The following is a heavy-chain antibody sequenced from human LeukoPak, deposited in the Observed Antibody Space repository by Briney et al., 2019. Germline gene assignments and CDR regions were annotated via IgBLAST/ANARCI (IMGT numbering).Heavy chain of an antibody. Sequence: PGGSLRLSCAASGFIFSSYDMHWVRQATGKGLEWVAYVRYDGSNKYYADSVKGRFTISRDDSRNTLYLQMNSLGVEDTAVYYCAKDRGTARSTHFDYWGQGTLVTVSS. V-gene: IGHV3-30*02. D-gene: IGHD3-10*01. CDR3: AKDRGTARSTHFDY. J-gene: IGHJ4*02. CDR2: VRYDGSNK. CDR1: GFIFSSYD.